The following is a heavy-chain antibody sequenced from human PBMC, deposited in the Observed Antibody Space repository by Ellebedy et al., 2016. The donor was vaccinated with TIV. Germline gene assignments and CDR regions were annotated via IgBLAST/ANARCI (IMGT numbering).Heavy chain of an antibody. J-gene: IGHJ5*02. V-gene: IGHV1-69*13. CDR3: ARDFLRAPDGSESYNNWFDP. CDR2: IIPIFGTA. D-gene: IGHD3-10*01. Sequence: ASVKVSXXASGGTFSSYTISWVRQAPGQGLEWMGGIIPIFGTANYAQKFQYRVTITADESTRTAYMELSSLRSEDTAVYYCARDFLRAPDGSESYNNWFDPWGQGTLVTVSS. CDR1: GGTFSSYT.